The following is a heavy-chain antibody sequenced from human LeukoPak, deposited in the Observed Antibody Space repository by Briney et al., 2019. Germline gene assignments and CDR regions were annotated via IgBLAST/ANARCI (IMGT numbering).Heavy chain of an antibody. CDR2: ISASGGST. J-gene: IGHJ4*02. Sequence: GGSLRLCCVVSVVIFSSPAMGWIRQDQVKGNEWVSVISASGGSTSYADSVRCLFTISRDNSKYSLYVQMYSLRYEDSAVYYCAKDQRWESPHYLDSWGQGTLVTGSS. D-gene: IGHD1-26*01. CDR3: AKDQRWESPHYLDS. V-gene: IGHV3-23*01. CDR1: VVIFSSPA.